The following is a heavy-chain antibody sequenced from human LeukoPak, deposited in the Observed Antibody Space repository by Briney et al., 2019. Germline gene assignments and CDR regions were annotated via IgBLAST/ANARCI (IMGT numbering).Heavy chain of an antibody. CDR1: GGSIRSSY. J-gene: IGHJ2*01. Sequence: SETLSLTCTVSGGSIRSSYWSWIRQPPGKGLEWIGYLFYNGNTNYNPSIKSRVTISVDTSKNQFSLKLNPLTAADTAVYFCARDQGWGDWYCDLWGRGTLVTVSS. CDR2: LFYNGNT. D-gene: IGHD3-10*01. CDR3: ARDQGWGDWYCDL. V-gene: IGHV4-59*01.